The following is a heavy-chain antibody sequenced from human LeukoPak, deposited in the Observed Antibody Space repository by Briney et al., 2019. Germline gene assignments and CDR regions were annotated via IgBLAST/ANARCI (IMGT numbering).Heavy chain of an antibody. CDR3: ARANGQYNWFDP. CDR2: IYYSGST. D-gene: IGHD1-1*01. J-gene: IGHJ5*02. V-gene: IGHV4-59*01. Sequence: SETLSLTCTVSGGSISSYYWSWIRQPPGKGLEWIGYIYYSGSTNYNPSLKSRVTISVDTPKNQFSLKLSSVTAADTAVYYCARANGQYNWFDPWGQGTLVTVSS. CDR1: GGSISSYY.